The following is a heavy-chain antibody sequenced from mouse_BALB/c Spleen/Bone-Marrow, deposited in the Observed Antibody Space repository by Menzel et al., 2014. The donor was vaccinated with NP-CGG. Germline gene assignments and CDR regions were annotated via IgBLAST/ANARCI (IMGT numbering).Heavy chain of an antibody. Sequence: VESGGGLVKPGGSLKLSCAASGFAYSSYVMSWVRQTPEKRLEWVATISSGGSYTYYPDSVKGRFTISRDNARNTLYLQMSSLRSEYTALYYCVRRVQLDYWGQGTTLTVSS. J-gene: IGHJ2*01. CDR1: GFAYSSYV. V-gene: IGHV5-9*02. CDR3: VRRVQLDY. CDR2: ISSGGSYT.